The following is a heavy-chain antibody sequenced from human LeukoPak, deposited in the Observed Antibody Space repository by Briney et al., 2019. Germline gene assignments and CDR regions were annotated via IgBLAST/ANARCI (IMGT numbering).Heavy chain of an antibody. Sequence: PSETLFLTCTVSDDSISSGAYSWVWVRQPPGKGLEFIGTVYYGGKTYYNPSLKSRVTMSVDTPKKHFSLNLTSVNAADTAVYYCARLRAARYFFDYWGQGARVTVSS. V-gene: IGHV4-39*02. D-gene: IGHD6-6*01. J-gene: IGHJ4*02. CDR3: ARLRAARYFFDY. CDR2: VYYGGKT. CDR1: DDSISSGAYS.